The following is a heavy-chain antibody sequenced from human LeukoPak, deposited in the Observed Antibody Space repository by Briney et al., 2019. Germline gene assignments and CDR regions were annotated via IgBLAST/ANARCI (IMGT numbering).Heavy chain of an antibody. J-gene: IGHJ4*02. D-gene: IGHD3-10*01. CDR3: ARGINYGSGSPAHDY. Sequence: ASVKVSCKASGYTFTGYYMHWVRQAPGQGLEWMGWINPNSGGTNYAQKFQGRVTMTRNTSISTAYMELSSLRSEDTAVYYCARGINYGSGSPAHDYWGQGTLVTVSS. CDR2: INPNSGGT. V-gene: IGHV1-2*02. CDR1: GYTFTGYY.